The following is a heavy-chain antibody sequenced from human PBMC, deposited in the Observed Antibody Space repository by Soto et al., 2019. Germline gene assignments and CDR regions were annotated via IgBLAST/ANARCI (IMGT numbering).Heavy chain of an antibody. J-gene: IGHJ4*02. Sequence: XGSLILSCAASGFTFSTYAMSWVRQAPGKGLEWVSAIRGSGDTTYYADPVKGRFTISRDNSKNTLYLQMNSLSVEDTAVFYCAKDGGGGFIAGIGYWGQGSLVTVSS. CDR2: IRGSGDTT. D-gene: IGHD3-16*01. CDR1: GFTFSTYA. V-gene: IGHV3-23*01. CDR3: AKDGGGGFIAGIGY.